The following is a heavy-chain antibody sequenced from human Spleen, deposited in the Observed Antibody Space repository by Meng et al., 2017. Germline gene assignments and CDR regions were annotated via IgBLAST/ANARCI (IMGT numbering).Heavy chain of an antibody. CDR3: ATSIAYCGGDCYYYYYYGMDV. V-gene: IGHV3-64*01. CDR1: GFTFSSCA. Sequence: GESLKISCAASGFTFSSCAMGWVRQAPGKGLEYVSAISSNGGSTYYANSVKGRFTISRDNSKNTLYLQMGSLRAEDMAVYYCATSIAYCGGDCYYYYYYGMDVWGQGTTVTVSS. J-gene: IGHJ6*02. D-gene: IGHD2-21*02. CDR2: ISSNGGST.